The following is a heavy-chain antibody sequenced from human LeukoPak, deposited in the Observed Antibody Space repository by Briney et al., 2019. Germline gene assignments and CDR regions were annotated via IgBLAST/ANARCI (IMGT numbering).Heavy chain of an antibody. Sequence: PGGSLRLSCTASGLIFSSHWMHWVRQAPGKGLAWVSHISDDGRSTNYADSVKGRLTISRDNAKNTLYLQMNGLRAEDTAVYYCARPGTTGYYNYWGQGTLVTVSS. D-gene: IGHD3-9*01. CDR2: ISDDGRST. V-gene: IGHV3-74*01. CDR1: GLIFSSHW. CDR3: ARPGTTGYYNY. J-gene: IGHJ4*02.